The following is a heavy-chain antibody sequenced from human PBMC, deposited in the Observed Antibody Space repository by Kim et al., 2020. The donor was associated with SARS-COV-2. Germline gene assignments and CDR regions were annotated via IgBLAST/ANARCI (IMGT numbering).Heavy chain of an antibody. CDR2: IVVGSGNT. D-gene: IGHD3-22*01. Sequence: SVKVSCKASGFTFSNSIVQWVRQARGQRPEWMGWIVVGSGNTNYAQKFQERVTISRDMSTSTAYMELSGLRSEDTAIYYCAADLFDSDEPIDYWGQGTQVTASS. J-gene: IGHJ4*02. CDR1: GFTFSNSI. CDR3: AADLFDSDEPIDY. V-gene: IGHV1-58*01.